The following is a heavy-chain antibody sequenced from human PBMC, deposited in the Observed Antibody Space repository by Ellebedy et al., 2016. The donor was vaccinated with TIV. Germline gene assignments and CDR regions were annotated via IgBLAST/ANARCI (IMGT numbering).Heavy chain of an antibody. CDR2: IYYSGST. D-gene: IGHD5-12*01. CDR1: GGSFSGYY. J-gene: IGHJ6*02. CDR3: ARDIGGYASYYYYGMDV. Sequence: SETLSLTCAVYGGSFSGYYWSWIRQPPGKGLEWIGYIYYSGSTNYNPSLKSRVTISVDTSKNQFSLKLSSVTAADTAVYYCARDIGGYASYYYYGMDVWGQGTTVTVSS. V-gene: IGHV4-59*01.